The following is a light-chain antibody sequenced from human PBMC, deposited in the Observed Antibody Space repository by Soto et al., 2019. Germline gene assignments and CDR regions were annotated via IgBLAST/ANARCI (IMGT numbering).Light chain of an antibody. Sequence: AIQMTQSPTSLSASVGDRVIITCRASQDISKDLGWYQQKPGKAPKFLIYSATSTQSGVPSTFSGSGFGTDFTLTISSLQPEDFATYYCLQDYDYPRTFGQGTKVEF. CDR1: QDISKD. CDR3: LQDYDYPRT. J-gene: IGKJ1*01. V-gene: IGKV1-6*01. CDR2: SAT.